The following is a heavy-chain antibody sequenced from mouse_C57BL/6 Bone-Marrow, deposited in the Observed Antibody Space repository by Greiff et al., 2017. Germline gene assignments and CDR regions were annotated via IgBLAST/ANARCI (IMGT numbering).Heavy chain of an antibody. Sequence: VQLQQSGAELVKPGASVKMSCKASGYTFTSYWITWVKQRPGQGLEWIGDIYPTSGRTNYNEKFKSKAILTVDTTSNTAYMQLSSLTSEDSAVFYCARSGPLGRSFDYWGRGTTLTVSS. CDR1: GYTFTSYW. CDR2: IYPTSGRT. D-gene: IGHD4-1*01. J-gene: IGHJ2*01. CDR3: ARSGPLGRSFDY. V-gene: IGHV1-55*01.